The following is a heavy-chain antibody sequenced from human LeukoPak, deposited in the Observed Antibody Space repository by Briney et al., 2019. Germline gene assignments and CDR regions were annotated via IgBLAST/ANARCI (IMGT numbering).Heavy chain of an antibody. D-gene: IGHD6-13*01. V-gene: IGHV3-20*04. Sequence: GSLRLSCAASGFTFDDYGMSWVRQAPGKGLEWVSGINWNGGSTGYADSVKGRFTISRDNAKNSLYLQMNSLRAEDTAVYYCAKDSWEQLLDYWGQGTLVTVSS. CDR3: AKDSWEQLLDY. J-gene: IGHJ4*02. CDR2: INWNGGST. CDR1: GFTFDDYG.